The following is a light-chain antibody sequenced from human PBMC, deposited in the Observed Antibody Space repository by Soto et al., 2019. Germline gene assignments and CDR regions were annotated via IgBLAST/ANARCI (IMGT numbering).Light chain of an antibody. CDR3: ATWDGSLPAEV. J-gene: IGLJ2*01. CDR1: SSNIGNNP. Sequence: QSVLTQPPSVSAAPGQKVTISCSGSSSNIGNNPVSWYQQLPGTAPKLLIYDNNQRPSVIPDRFSGSKSGTSATLGITGLQTGDEADYYCATWDGSLPAEVFGGGTKLTVL. V-gene: IGLV1-51*01. CDR2: DNN.